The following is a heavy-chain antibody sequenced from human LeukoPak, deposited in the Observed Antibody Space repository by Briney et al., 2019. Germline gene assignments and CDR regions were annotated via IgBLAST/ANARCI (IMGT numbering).Heavy chain of an antibody. CDR1: GFTFSSYS. J-gene: IGHJ4*02. CDR3: ARDTQLWSLFDY. Sequence: GSLRLSCAASGFTFSSYSMNWVRQAPGKGLEWVSSISSSSSYIYYADSVKGRFTISRDNAKNSLYLQMNSLRAEDTAVYYCARDTQLWSLFDYWGQGTLVTVSS. V-gene: IGHV3-21*01. D-gene: IGHD5-18*01. CDR2: ISSSSSYI.